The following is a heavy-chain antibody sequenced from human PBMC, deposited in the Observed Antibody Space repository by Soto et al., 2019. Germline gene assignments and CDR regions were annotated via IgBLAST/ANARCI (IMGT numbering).Heavy chain of an antibody. J-gene: IGHJ4*02. CDR2: IWYDGSNK. Sequence: QVQLVESGGGMVQPGRSLRLSCAASGFTFSSYGMHWVRQAPGKGLEWVAVIWYDGSNKYYADSVKGRFTISRDNSKNTLYLQMNSLRAEDTAVYYCARDHDYGDYDYFDYWGQGTLVTVSS. CDR3: ARDHDYGDYDYFDY. V-gene: IGHV3-33*01. CDR1: GFTFSSYG. D-gene: IGHD4-17*01.